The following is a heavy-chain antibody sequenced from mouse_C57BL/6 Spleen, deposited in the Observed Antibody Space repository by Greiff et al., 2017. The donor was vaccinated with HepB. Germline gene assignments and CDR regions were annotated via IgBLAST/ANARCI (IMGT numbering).Heavy chain of an antibody. CDR2: ISSGGDYI. CDR1: GFTFSSYA. CDR3: TRGGVLRREYYFDY. Sequence: EVKLVESGEGLVKPGGSLKLSCAASGFTFSSYAMSWVRQTPEKRLEWVAYISSGGDYIYYADTVKGRFTISRDNARNTLYLQMSSLKSEDTAMYYCTRGGVLRREYYFDYWGKGTTLTVSS. J-gene: IGHJ2*01. D-gene: IGHD1-1*01. V-gene: IGHV5-9-1*02.